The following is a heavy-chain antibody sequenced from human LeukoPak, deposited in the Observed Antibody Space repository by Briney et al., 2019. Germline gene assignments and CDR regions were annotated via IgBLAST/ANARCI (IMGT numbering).Heavy chain of an antibody. CDR3: ARDGVGGLLRYYYYYMDV. CDR2: ISSNGGST. Sequence: GGSLRLSCAASGFTFSSYAMHWVRQAPGKGLEYVSAISSNGGSTYYANSVKGRFTISRDNSKNTLYLQMGSLRAEDMAVYYCARDGVGGLLRYYYYYMDVWGKGTTVTVSS. V-gene: IGHV3-64*01. D-gene: IGHD3-3*01. CDR1: GFTFSSYA. J-gene: IGHJ6*03.